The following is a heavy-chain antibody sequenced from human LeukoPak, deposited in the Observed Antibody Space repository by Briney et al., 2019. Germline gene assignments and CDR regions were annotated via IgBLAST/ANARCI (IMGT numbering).Heavy chain of an antibody. D-gene: IGHD6-19*01. CDR3: ARRSLDYYFDY. CDR1: GSSFTTYW. V-gene: IGHV5-51*01. Sequence: GASLKISCKGSGSSFTTYWIGWVRKMPGKGLEWMGIMYPGDSDTRYSPSFQGQVTISADKSISTAYLQWSSLKASDTAMYYCARRSLDYYFDYWGQGTLVTVSS. CDR2: MYPGDSDT. J-gene: IGHJ4*02.